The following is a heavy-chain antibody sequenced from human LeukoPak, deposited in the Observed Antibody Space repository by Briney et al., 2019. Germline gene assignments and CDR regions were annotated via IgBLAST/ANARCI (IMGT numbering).Heavy chain of an antibody. CDR1: GYTFTMYD. V-gene: IGHV1-8*01. CDR2: MNPNSGNT. CDR3: ARAQGSGLDY. D-gene: IGHD3-22*01. J-gene: IGHJ4*02. Sequence: GASVTVSYTASGYTFTMYDINWVRQATGQGLEWMGWMNPNSGNTGYAQKFQGRVTMTRNTSISTAYMELSSLRSEDTAVYYCARAQGSGLDYWGQGTLVTVSS.